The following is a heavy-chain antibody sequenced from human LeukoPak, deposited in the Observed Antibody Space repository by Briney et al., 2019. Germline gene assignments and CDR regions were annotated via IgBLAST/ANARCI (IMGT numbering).Heavy chain of an antibody. Sequence: SETLSLTCTVSGGSISSYYWGWIRQPPGKGLEWIGSIYYSVSTYYNPSLKSRVTISVDTSKNQFSLKLSSVTAADTAVYYCARHPRSQITMIVVVITDNWFDPWGQGTLVTVSS. D-gene: IGHD3-22*01. CDR2: IYYSVST. CDR1: GGSISSYY. CDR3: ARHPRSQITMIVVVITDNWFDP. V-gene: IGHV4-39*01. J-gene: IGHJ5*02.